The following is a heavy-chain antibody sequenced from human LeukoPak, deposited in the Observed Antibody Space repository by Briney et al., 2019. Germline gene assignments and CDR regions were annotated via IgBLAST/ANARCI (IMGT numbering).Heavy chain of an antibody. J-gene: IGHJ4*02. V-gene: IGHV3-48*03. CDR2: ISSSGSTI. D-gene: IGHD3-16*02. Sequence: GGSLRLSCAASGFTFSSYEMNWVRQAPGKGLEWVSYISSSGSTIYYADSVKGRFTISRDNAKNSLYLQMNSLRAEDTAVYYCARVRRVNDDYVWGSYRLFDYWGQGTLVTVSS. CDR1: GFTFSSYE. CDR3: ARVRRVNDDYVWGSYRLFDY.